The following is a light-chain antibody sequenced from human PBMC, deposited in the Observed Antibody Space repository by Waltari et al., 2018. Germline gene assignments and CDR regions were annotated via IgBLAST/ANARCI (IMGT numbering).Light chain of an antibody. Sequence: QYVLIQPASVSGSPGQSITISCLRTSSYLADYNYGPLYQPHSGKAPNLIIYEVSKRPSGVSDRFSGSKSANTASLTISGLQSDDEADYYCSSYTASSSLGVFGGGTKLTV. CDR3: SSYTASSSLGV. V-gene: IGLV2-14*01. J-gene: IGLJ3*02. CDR1: SSYLADYNY. CDR2: EVS.